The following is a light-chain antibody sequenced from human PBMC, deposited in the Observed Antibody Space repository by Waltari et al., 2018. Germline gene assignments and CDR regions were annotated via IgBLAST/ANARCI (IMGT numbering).Light chain of an antibody. J-gene: IGKJ5*01. CDR3: QQRGNWPIT. V-gene: IGKV3-11*01. CDR1: QSINNS. CDR2: DAS. Sequence: EIVLTQSPATLSLSPGKRATLSCRASQSINNSLAWYHQKPGQAPRLLIDDASNRATGVPARFSGSGSGTDFTLTISSLEPEDLVVYYCQQRGNWPITFGQGTRLEI.